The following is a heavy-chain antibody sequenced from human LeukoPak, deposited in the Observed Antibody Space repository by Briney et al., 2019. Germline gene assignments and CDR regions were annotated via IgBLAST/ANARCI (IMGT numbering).Heavy chain of an antibody. Sequence: SETLSLTCTVSGGSISSGSYYWSWLRQPAGKGLELSGRIYTSGSTNYNPSLKSRVTISVDTSKNQFSLKLSSVTAADTAVYYCAMGMFTFGGVIVVPEVYWGQGTRVTVSS. CDR2: IYTSGST. V-gene: IGHV4-61*02. D-gene: IGHD3-16*02. J-gene: IGHJ4*02. CDR1: GGSISSGSYY. CDR3: AMGMFTFGGVIVVPEVY.